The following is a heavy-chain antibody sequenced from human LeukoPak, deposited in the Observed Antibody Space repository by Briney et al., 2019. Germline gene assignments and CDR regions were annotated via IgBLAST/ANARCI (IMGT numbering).Heavy chain of an antibody. CDR1: GFTFSSYG. D-gene: IGHD3-10*01. Sequence: GGSLRLSCAASGFTFSSYGMHWVRQAPGKGLEWVAFIRYDGSNKYYADSVKGRFTISRDNSKNTLYLQMNSLRAEDTAVYYCAKDRDVPYGSGGDAFDIWGQGTMVTVSS. V-gene: IGHV3-30*02. CDR3: AKDRDVPYGSGGDAFDI. CDR2: IRYDGSNK. J-gene: IGHJ3*02.